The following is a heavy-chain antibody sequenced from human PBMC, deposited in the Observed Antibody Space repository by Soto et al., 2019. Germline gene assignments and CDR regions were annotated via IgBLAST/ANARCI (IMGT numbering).Heavy chain of an antibody. D-gene: IGHD4-17*01. CDR3: ARRKGALRILYYYGMDV. Sequence: SETLSLTCTVSGGSVSSSSYYWSWIRQPPGKGLEWIGYIYYNGNTNYNPSLKSRVTISVDTSKNQFSLKLTSVTAADTAVYYCARRKGALRILYYYGMDVRGQGTTVTVSS. CDR2: IYYNGNT. J-gene: IGHJ6*02. V-gene: IGHV4-61*01. CDR1: GGSVSSSSYY.